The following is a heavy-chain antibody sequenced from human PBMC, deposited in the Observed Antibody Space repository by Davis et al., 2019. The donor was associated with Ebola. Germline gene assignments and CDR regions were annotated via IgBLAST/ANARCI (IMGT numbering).Heavy chain of an antibody. CDR1: GYTFNSYF. CDR3: ARRGDSKYSSIYYYNYMDV. Sequence: ASVKVSCKTSGYTFNSYFMYWVRQAPGQGLEWMGVINPSAGSISYARKFQGRVIMTRDTSTSTIYMELSSLRSEDTAVYYCARRGDSKYSSIYYYNYMDVWGKGTMVTVSS. D-gene: IGHD4-11*01. J-gene: IGHJ6*03. CDR2: INPSAGSI. V-gene: IGHV1-46*02.